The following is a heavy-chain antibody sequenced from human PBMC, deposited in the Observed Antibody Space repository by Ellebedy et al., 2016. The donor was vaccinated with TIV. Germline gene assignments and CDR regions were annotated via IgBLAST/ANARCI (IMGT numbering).Heavy chain of an antibody. D-gene: IGHD3-10*01. CDR1: GFTFSRYG. CDR2: ISYDGSDN. CDR3: AKDKGSGTYYNLYYGMDV. V-gene: IGHV3-30*18. Sequence: GGSLRLXXAASGFTFSRYGMHWVRQAPGKGLEWVAVISYDGSDNYYPDSVRGRFTISRDNSKNTLFLQMNSLRAEDTAVYYCAKDKGSGTYYNLYYGMDVWGQGTTVTVSS. J-gene: IGHJ6*02.